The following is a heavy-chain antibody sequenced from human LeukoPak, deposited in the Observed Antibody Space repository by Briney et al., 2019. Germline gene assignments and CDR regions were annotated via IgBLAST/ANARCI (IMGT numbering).Heavy chain of an antibody. J-gene: IGHJ3*02. D-gene: IGHD5-18*01. Sequence: GASVKVSCKASGYTFTSYGISWVRQAPGQGLEWMGGIIPIFGTANYAQKFQGRVTITADESTSTAYMELSSLRSEDTAVYYCARDRDTWAFDIWGQGTMVTVSS. CDR3: ARDRDTWAFDI. CDR2: IIPIFGTA. CDR1: GYTFTSYG. V-gene: IGHV1-69*13.